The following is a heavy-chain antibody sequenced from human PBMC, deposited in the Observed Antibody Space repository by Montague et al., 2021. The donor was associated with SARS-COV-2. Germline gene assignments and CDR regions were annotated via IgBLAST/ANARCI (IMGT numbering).Heavy chain of an antibody. CDR1: GLSFSDYD. D-gene: IGHD6-25*01. Sequence: SLRLSCAASGLSFSDYDMNWVRQAPGKGLEWVSSISATGSYIYYGDSVKGRFAISRDNAKKSLYLQMDSLRAEDTAVYCCAADPEVQKHRLAHFDYWGQGTLVTVSS. CDR2: ISATGSYI. V-gene: IGHV3-21*01. CDR3: AADPEVQKHRLAHFDY. J-gene: IGHJ4*02.